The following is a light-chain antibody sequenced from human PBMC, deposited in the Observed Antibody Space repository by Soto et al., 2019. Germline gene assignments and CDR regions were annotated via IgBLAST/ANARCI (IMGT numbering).Light chain of an antibody. CDR1: QNIVNW. J-gene: IGKJ2*01. V-gene: IGKV1-5*03. CDR2: KTS. Sequence: DIQMTQSPSTLSASVGDRVTITCRARQNIVNWLAWYQQKPGKAPNLLIYKTSTLQRGVPSRFSGSGSGTEFTLTISSLQPDDFATYYCQQYDSHPMSTVGQGTKVDSK. CDR3: QQYDSHPMST.